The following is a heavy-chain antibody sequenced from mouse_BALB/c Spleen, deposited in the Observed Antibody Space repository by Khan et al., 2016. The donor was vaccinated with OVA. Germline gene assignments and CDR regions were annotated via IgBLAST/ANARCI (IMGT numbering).Heavy chain of an antibody. CDR3: ARQNYYGYAVDY. J-gene: IGHJ4*01. CDR1: GYSITSNYA. V-gene: IGHV3-2*02. Sequence: EVQLQESGPGLVKPSQSLSLTCTVTGYSITSNYAWSWIRQFPGNKLEWMGYISYSGSTNYSPSLKSRISVTRDTSENQFFLQLNSVTTEDTATXYWARQNYYGYAVDYWGQGTSVTVSS. CDR2: ISYSGST. D-gene: IGHD1-1*01.